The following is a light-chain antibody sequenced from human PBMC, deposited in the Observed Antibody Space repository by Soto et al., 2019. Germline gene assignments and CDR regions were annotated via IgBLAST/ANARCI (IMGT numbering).Light chain of an antibody. Sequence: QSVLTQPPSASGTPGQRVTISCSGSSSNIGSSTVNWFQQLPGTAPKLLIYNNNQRPSGVPDRFSGSKSDTSASLAISWLQSEDEADYYCAAWDDSLKAVVFGGGTKLTVL. J-gene: IGLJ2*01. CDR2: NNN. CDR1: SSNIGSST. V-gene: IGLV1-44*01. CDR3: AAWDDSLKAVV.